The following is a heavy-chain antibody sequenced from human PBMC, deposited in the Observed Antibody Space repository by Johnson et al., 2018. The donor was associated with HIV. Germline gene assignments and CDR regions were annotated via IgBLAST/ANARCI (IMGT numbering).Heavy chain of an antibody. CDR1: GLTFSRYW. D-gene: IGHD2-15*01. Sequence: QVQLVESGGGLVQPGGSPRLSCAASGLTFSRYWMHWVRQAPGKGLEWVAVISYDGSNKYYADSVKGRFTISRDNSKNTLYLQMNSLRAEDTAVYYCAREPSGCSGGSCYSWGAFDIWGQGTMVTVSS. CDR2: ISYDGSNK. J-gene: IGHJ3*02. CDR3: AREPSGCSGGSCYSWGAFDI. V-gene: IGHV3-30-3*01.